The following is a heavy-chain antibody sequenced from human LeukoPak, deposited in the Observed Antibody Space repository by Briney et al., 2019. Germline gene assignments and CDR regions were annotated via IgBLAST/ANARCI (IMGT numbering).Heavy chain of an antibody. Sequence: GGSLRLSCAASGFTVSSNYMSWVRQAPGKGLEWVSVIYSGGSTYYADSVKGRFTISRDNSRNTLYLEMNSLRDEDTAVYYCAKEGTWGNWYFDLWGRGTLVIVTS. CDR3: AKEGTWGNWYFDL. CDR1: GFTVSSNY. V-gene: IGHV3-66*01. J-gene: IGHJ2*01. D-gene: IGHD3-16*01. CDR2: IYSGGST.